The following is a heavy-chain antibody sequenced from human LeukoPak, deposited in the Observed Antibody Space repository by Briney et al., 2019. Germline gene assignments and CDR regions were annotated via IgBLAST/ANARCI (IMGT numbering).Heavy chain of an antibody. J-gene: IGHJ3*01. CDR2: IWYDGTNK. Sequence: GGSLRLSCAGSGFTFSNYGMHWVRQAPGKAPEWVAVIWYDGTNKYYADPVKGRFTISRDNSKNTLYLQMNSLRAEDTAVYYCARMDTTPWSRPAAFDVWGQGTMVTVSS. V-gene: IGHV3-33*08. CDR1: GFTFSNYG. D-gene: IGHD5-18*01. CDR3: ARMDTTPWSRPAAFDV.